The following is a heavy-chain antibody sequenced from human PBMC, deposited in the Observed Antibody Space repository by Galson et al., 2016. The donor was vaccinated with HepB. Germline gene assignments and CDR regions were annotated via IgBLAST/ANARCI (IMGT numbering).Heavy chain of an antibody. V-gene: IGHV5-51*01. D-gene: IGHD3-22*01. J-gene: IGHJ5*02. Sequence: QSGAEVKKPGESLKMSCKDSGYSFTSYWIAWVRQMPGKGLEWMGSIYPGDSDTRYSPSFQGQVTISADKSISTAYLQWNSVKASDTAMYYCARHNTFYYDSSGYLDWFDPWGQGTLVTVSS. CDR1: GYSFTSYW. CDR2: IYPGDSDT. CDR3: ARHNTFYYDSSGYLDWFDP.